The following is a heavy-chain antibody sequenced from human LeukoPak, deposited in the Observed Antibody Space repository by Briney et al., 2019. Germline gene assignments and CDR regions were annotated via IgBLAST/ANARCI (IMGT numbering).Heavy chain of an antibody. V-gene: IGHV1-69*05. J-gene: IGHJ4*02. Sequence: ASVKVSCKASGGTFSSYAISWVRQAPGQGLEWMGGIVPIFNTANYAQKFQGRITITTDESTSTAYMELSSLRSEDTALYYCARERAIFGVVTFDCWGQGTLVTVSS. CDR2: IVPIFNTA. CDR1: GGTFSSYA. D-gene: IGHD3-3*01. CDR3: ARERAIFGVVTFDC.